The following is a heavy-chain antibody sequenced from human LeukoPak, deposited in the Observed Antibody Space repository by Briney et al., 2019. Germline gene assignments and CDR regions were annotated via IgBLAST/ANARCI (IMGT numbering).Heavy chain of an antibody. V-gene: IGHV4-59*08. D-gene: IGHD3-10*01. CDR3: ARHSGSWPYWYFDL. J-gene: IGHJ2*01. CDR1: GGSISSYY. CDR2: IYYSGST. Sequence: SETLSLTCTVSGGSISSYYWSWIRQPPGKGLEWIAYIYYSGSTNYNPSLKSRVSISVDTSKKQFSLKLSSVTAADTAVYYCARHSGSWPYWYFDLWGRGTLVTVSS.